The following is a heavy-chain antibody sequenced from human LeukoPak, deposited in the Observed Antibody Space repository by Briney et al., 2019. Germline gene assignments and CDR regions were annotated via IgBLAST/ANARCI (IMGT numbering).Heavy chain of an antibody. J-gene: IGHJ5*02. Sequence: GGSLRLSCAASGVSVSSNFMIWVRQAPGKGLERVSLIYSGGETSYADSVKGRFSISRDNSKNTLYLQMNSLRVEDTAVYYCTRDPPAVAINTYAWGQGTLVTVSS. D-gene: IGHD6-13*01. CDR3: TRDPPAVAINTYA. V-gene: IGHV3-66*01. CDR1: GVSVSSNF. CDR2: IYSGGET.